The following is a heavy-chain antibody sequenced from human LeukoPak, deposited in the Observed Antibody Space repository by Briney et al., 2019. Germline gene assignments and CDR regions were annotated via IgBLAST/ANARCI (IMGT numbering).Heavy chain of an antibody. D-gene: IGHD6-13*01. CDR3: ARSLPYGTTWYGRSDF. V-gene: IGHV3-7*03. J-gene: IGHJ4*02. Sequence: GGSLRLSCAASGFTFSSYSMNWVRQAPGKGLEWVADIRQDGDTKYYVDSVKGRFTISRGNAMNSLYLQMNSLRAEDTAIYYCARSLPYGTTWYGRSDFWGQGTLVTVSS. CDR2: IRQDGDTK. CDR1: GFTFSSYS.